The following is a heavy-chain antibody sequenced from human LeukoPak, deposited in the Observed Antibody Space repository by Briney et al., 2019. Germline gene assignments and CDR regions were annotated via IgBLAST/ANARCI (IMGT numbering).Heavy chain of an antibody. V-gene: IGHV3-9*01. Sequence: GGSLRLSCAASGFTFDDYAMHWVRQAPGKGLEWVSGISWNGGSIVYADSVKGRFTISRDNAENSLYLQMNSLRAEDTAVYYCAELGITMIGGVWGKGTTVTISS. CDR2: ISWNGGSI. CDR3: AELGITMIGGV. CDR1: GFTFDDYA. D-gene: IGHD3-10*02. J-gene: IGHJ6*04.